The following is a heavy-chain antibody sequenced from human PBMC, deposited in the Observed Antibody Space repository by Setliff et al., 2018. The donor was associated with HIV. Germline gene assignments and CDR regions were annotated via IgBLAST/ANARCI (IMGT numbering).Heavy chain of an antibody. Sequence: SCAASGFTFSSYGMNWVRQAPGKGLEWVSSISDSSSYIYYADSVKGRFTISRDNARNSLHLQMNSLRAEDTAVYYCARDGIDHNGYLDAFDIWGQGTMVTVSS. D-gene: IGHD2-8*01. V-gene: IGHV3-21*01. CDR3: ARDGIDHNGYLDAFDI. J-gene: IGHJ3*02. CDR2: ISDSSSYI. CDR1: GFTFSSYG.